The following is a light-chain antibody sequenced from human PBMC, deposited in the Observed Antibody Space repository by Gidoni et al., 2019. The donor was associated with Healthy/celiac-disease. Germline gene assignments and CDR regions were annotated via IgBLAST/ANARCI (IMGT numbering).Light chain of an antibody. V-gene: IGKV3-15*01. CDR1: QSVSSN. CDR3: QQYNSWPYT. CDR2: GAS. Sequence: EIVPTQSPATLSVSPGERATLSCRASQSVSSNLAWYQQKPGQAPRLLIYGASTRATGIPSRFSGSGSGTEFTLTISSLQSEDFAVYYCQQYNSWPYTCGQGTKLEIK. J-gene: IGKJ2*01.